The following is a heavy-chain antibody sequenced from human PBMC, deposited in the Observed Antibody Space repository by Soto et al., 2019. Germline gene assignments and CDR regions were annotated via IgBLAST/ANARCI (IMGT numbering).Heavy chain of an antibody. V-gene: IGHV1-69*02. J-gene: IGHJ3*02. CDR3: ATELRYDAFDI. CDR1: GGTFSSYT. CDR2: IIPILGIA. Sequence: ASVKVSCKASGGTFSSYTIRWVRQAPGQGLEWMGRIIPILGIANYAQKFQGRVTITADKSTSTAYMELSSLRSEDTAVYYCATELRYDAFDIWGQGTMVTVSS. D-gene: IGHD4-17*01.